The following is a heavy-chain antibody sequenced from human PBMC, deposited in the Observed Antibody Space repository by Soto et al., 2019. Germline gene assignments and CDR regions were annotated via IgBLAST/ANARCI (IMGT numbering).Heavy chain of an antibody. D-gene: IGHD3-10*01. Sequence: GGSLRLSCAASGFTFSIYSINWVRQAPGKGLEWVSSIGISSSYIYYADSVKGRFIISRDNAKNSLYLQMNSLRAEDTAVYYCTSTMAGAFDIWGQGTMVTVSS. V-gene: IGHV3-21*01. CDR1: GFTFSIYS. J-gene: IGHJ3*02. CDR3: TSTMAGAFDI. CDR2: IGISSSYI.